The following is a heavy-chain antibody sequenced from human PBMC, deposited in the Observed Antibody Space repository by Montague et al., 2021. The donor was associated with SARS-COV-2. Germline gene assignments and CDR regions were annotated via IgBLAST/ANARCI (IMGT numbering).Heavy chain of an antibody. J-gene: IGHJ3*01. V-gene: IGHV4-61*05. CDR1: GGYITNNIYY. CDR3: ESDSHYGRFYL. Sequence: SETLSLTCTVSGGYITNNIYYWTWNRQPPEQERVGYRRYYDTTNSYSNLTLRVTISKDMSRTHFFLRLNSVTAADTAVYYCESDSHYGRFYLWGQGTLVTVSS. CDR2: RRYYDTT. D-gene: IGHD4-17*01.